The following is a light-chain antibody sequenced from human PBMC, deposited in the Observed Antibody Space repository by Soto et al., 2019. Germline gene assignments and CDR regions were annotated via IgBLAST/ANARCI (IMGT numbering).Light chain of an antibody. CDR3: CSYAGGYSWV. CDR2: DVT. V-gene: IGLV2-11*01. J-gene: IGLJ3*02. CDR1: SSDVGGYDY. Sequence: QSALTQPPSVSGSPGQSVTISCTGTSSDVGGYDYVSWYQQHPGKAPKLMIYDVTKRPSGVPDRFSGSKSGNTASLTISGLQAEDEADYYCCSYAGGYSWVFGGGTKLTVL.